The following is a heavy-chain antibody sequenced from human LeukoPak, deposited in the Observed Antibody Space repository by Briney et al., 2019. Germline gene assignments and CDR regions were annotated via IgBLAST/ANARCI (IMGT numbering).Heavy chain of an antibody. J-gene: IGHJ4*02. D-gene: IGHD5-18*01. V-gene: IGHV1-8*01. CDR1: GYSLTTYD. Sequence: GASVNVSCKASGYSLTTYDINWVRQASGQGLERMGWMNPNSGNTGYAQKFQGRVTMTRNTSISTAYMELSSLRSEDTAVYYCARMATAAENTAIDYWGQGTLVTVSS. CDR2: MNPNSGNT. CDR3: ARMATAAENTAIDY.